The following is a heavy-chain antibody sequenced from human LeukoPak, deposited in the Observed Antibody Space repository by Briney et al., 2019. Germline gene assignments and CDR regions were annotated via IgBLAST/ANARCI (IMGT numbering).Heavy chain of an antibody. CDR1: RFTFSGYG. D-gene: IGHD2-2*02. CDR2: ISSSSSYI. V-gene: IGHV3-21*01. Sequence: GGSLSLSCAASRFTFSGYGMHWVRQAPGKGLEWVSSISSSSSYIYYADSVKGRFTISRDNAKNSLYLQMNSLRAEDTAVYYCARGVPAAIFRGDYYYMDVWGKGTTVTVSS. J-gene: IGHJ6*03. CDR3: ARGVPAAIFRGDYYYMDV.